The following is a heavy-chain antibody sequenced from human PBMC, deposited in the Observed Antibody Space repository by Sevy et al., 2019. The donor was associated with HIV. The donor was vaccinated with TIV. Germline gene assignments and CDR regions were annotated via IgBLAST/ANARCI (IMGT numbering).Heavy chain of an antibody. J-gene: IGHJ6*03. Sequence: ASVKVSCKASGGTFSSYAISWVRQAPGQGLEWMGGIIPIFGTANYAQKFQGRVTITADKSTSTAYMELSSRRSEDTAVYYCASGITIFGVVTKNYYYYMDVWGKGTTVTVSS. CDR2: IIPIFGTA. V-gene: IGHV1-69*06. CDR1: GGTFSSYA. D-gene: IGHD3-3*01. CDR3: ASGITIFGVVTKNYYYYMDV.